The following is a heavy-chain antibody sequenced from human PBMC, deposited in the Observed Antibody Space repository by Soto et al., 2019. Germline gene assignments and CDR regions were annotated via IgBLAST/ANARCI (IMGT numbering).Heavy chain of an antibody. Sequence: SLRLSCAASGFTFSSYSMNWVRQAPGKGLEWVSYISSSSSTIYYADSVKGRFTISRDNAKNSLYLQMNSLRDEDTAVYYCARDRSADIVVVSSDNRPAAIDYYYYGMDVWGQGTTVTVSS. CDR3: ARDRSADIVVVSSDNRPAAIDYYYYGMDV. CDR1: GFTFSSYS. CDR2: ISSSSSTI. D-gene: IGHD2-2*01. J-gene: IGHJ6*02. V-gene: IGHV3-48*02.